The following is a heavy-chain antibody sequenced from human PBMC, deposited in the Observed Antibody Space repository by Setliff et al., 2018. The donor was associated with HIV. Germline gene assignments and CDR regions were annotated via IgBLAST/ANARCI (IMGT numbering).Heavy chain of an antibody. Sequence: GASVKVSCKASGYTFTRYFMHCVRQAPGQGLEWLGMINPSGGSTWYAQKFQGRVTMTGDTSTDTLYMDLSSLTSEDTAVYYCVRGMTSYDSSGYSIPYYFDYWGQGTLVTVSS. CDR3: VRGMTSYDSSGYSIPYYFDY. J-gene: IGHJ4*02. CDR1: GYTFTRYF. D-gene: IGHD3-22*01. CDR2: INPSGGST. V-gene: IGHV1-46*01.